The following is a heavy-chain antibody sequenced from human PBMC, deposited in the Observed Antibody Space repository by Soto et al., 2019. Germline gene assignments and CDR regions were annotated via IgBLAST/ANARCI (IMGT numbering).Heavy chain of an antibody. J-gene: IGHJ6*02. V-gene: IGHV4-34*01. CDR3: ARGRRMGLAAGMDV. CDR1: GGSFRGYY. CDR2: INHSGST. D-gene: IGHD2-8*01. Sequence: SETLSLTCAVYGGSFRGYYWSWIRQPPGKGLEWIGEINHSGSTNYNPSLKSRVTISVDTSKNQFSLKLSSVTAADTAVYYCARGRRMGLAAGMDVWGQGTTVTVSS.